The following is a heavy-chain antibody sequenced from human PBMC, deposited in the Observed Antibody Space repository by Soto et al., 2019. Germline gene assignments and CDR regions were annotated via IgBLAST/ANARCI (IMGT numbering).Heavy chain of an antibody. CDR3: ARAGGLGAVAVDY. V-gene: IGHV4-30-2*01. D-gene: IGHD6-19*01. CDR2: IYHGST. J-gene: IGHJ4*02. CDR1: GGSISSGGYS. Sequence: QLQLQESGSGLVKPSQTLSLTCAVSGGSISSGGYSWSWIRQPPGKGLEWIGYIYHGSTYYNPSRQRRVTISVDRSKTQFSLKLSSVTAADTAVYYRARAGGLGAVAVDYWGQGTLVTVSS.